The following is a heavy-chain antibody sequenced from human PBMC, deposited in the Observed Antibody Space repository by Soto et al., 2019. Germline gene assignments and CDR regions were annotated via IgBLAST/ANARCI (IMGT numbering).Heavy chain of an antibody. J-gene: IGHJ4*02. Sequence: QVQLQESGPGLVKPSQTLSLTCSVSGGSINSVNYYWSWIRQHPGKGLEWIGYIYYSGSTHYNPSRTSRVTISVDTSGNQFSLKLSSVTAADTAVYYCAREGGDGVDYWGQGTLVTVSS. CDR3: AREGGDGVDY. CDR1: GGSINSVNYY. D-gene: IGHD3-16*01. CDR2: IYYSGST. V-gene: IGHV4-31*03.